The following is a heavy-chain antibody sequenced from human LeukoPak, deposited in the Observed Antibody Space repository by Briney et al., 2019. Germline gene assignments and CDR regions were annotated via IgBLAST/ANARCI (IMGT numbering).Heavy chain of an antibody. CDR1: GYSISTGYY. CDR3: ARRAYCSSTSCSKTYYYYYYMDV. V-gene: IGHV4-38-2*02. D-gene: IGHD2-2*01. Sequence: SETLSLTCTVSGYSISTGYYWDWIRQPPGKGLEWIGTFYHGGSTYYNPSLKSRVTISVDTSKNQFSLKLSSVTAADTAVYYCARRAYCSSTSCSKTYYYYYYMDVWGKGTTVTISS. J-gene: IGHJ6*03. CDR2: FYHGGST.